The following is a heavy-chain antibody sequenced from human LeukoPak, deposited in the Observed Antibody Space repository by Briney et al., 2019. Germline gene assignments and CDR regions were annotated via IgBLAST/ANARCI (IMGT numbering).Heavy chain of an antibody. CDR2: ISTGSSYI. J-gene: IGHJ4*02. CDR3: ARYISGSHYRGVY. V-gene: IGHV3-21*06. Sequence: GGSLRLSCAASGFTFSRYSMNWVRQAPGKGLEWVSSISTGSSYIYYADSLKGRFTISRDNAKNSLYLQMNSLRAEDTAVYYCARYISGSHYRGVYWGQGTLVTVSS. CDR1: GFTFSRYS. D-gene: IGHD1-26*01.